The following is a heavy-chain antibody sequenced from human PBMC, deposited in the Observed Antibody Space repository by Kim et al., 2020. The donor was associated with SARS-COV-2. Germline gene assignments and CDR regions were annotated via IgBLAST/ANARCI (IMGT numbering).Heavy chain of an antibody. CDR3: ATGPIVGATSWFDP. Sequence: AQKFQGRVTMTEDTSTDTAYMELSSLGSEDTAVYYCATGPIVGATSWFDPWGQGTLVTVSS. J-gene: IGHJ5*02. V-gene: IGHV1-24*01. D-gene: IGHD1-26*01.